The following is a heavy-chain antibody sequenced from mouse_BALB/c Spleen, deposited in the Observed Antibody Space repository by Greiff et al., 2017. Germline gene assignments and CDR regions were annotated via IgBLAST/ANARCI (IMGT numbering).Heavy chain of an antibody. V-gene: IGHV5-12-1*01. J-gene: IGHJ2*01. CDR3: ARPIYRAYLDY. CDR1: GFAFSSYD. CDR2: ISSGGGST. Sequence: EVQLVESGGGLVKHGGSLKLSCAASGFAFSSYDMSWVRQTPEKRLEWVAYISSGGGSTYYPDTVKGRFTISRDNAKNTLYLQMSSLKSEDTAMYYCARPIYRAYLDYWGQGTTLTVSS. D-gene: IGHD2-1*01.